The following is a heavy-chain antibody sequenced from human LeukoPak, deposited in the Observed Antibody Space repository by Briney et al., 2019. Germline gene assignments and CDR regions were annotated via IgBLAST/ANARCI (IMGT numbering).Heavy chain of an antibody. CDR1: GFTFISYG. CDR2: ISDSGVST. D-gene: IGHD3-10*01. V-gene: IGHV3-23*01. Sequence: GGSLRLSWAASGFTFISYGMSWVRQAPGKGLEWVSTISDSGVSTYYADFVKGRFTISRDNSNNTLYLQMNSLRAEDTAVYYCAIRHGSGSYSGYWGQGTLVTVSS. CDR3: AIRHGSGSYSGY. J-gene: IGHJ4*02.